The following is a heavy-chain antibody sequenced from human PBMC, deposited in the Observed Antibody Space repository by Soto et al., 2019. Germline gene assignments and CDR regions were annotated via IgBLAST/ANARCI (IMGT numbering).Heavy chain of an antibody. D-gene: IGHD6-13*01. V-gene: IGHV4-39*01. J-gene: IGHJ5*02. Sequence: SETLSLTGTVSGGSISSSSYYWGWIRQPPGKGLEWIGSIYYSGSTYYNPSLKSRVTISVDTSKNQFSLKLSSVTAADTAVYYCARHGSSSWCVPWFDPWGQGTLVTVSS. CDR2: IYYSGST. CDR1: GGSISSSSYY. CDR3: ARHGSSSWCVPWFDP.